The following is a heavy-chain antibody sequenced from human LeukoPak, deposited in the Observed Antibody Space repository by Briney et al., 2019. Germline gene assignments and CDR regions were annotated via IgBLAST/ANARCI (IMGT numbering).Heavy chain of an antibody. Sequence: PSETLSLTCTVSGGSISSYYWSWIRQPAGKGLEWIGRIYTSGSTNYNPSLKSRVTMSVDTSKNQFSLKLSSVTAADTAVYYCARVYDILTGTAEDYWGQGTLVTVSS. CDR1: GGSISSYY. CDR2: IYTSGST. J-gene: IGHJ4*02. V-gene: IGHV4-4*07. CDR3: ARVYDILTGTAEDY. D-gene: IGHD3-9*01.